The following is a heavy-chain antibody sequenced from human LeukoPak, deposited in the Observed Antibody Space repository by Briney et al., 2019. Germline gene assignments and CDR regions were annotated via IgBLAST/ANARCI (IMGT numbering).Heavy chain of an antibody. Sequence: PGGSLRFSCAASGFTFSSYSMNWVRQAPGKGLEWVSSISSSSSYIYYADSVKGRFTISRDNAKNSLYLQMNSLRAEDTAVYYCARALWRFGELSGYWGQGTLVTVSS. CDR2: ISSSSSYI. D-gene: IGHD3-10*01. CDR3: ARALWRFGELSGY. V-gene: IGHV3-21*01. J-gene: IGHJ4*02. CDR1: GFTFSSYS.